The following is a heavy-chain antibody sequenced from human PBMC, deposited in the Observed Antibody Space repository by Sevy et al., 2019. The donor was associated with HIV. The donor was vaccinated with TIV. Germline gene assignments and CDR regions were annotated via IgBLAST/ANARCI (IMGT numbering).Heavy chain of an antibody. D-gene: IGHD6-19*01. V-gene: IGHV3-23*01. CDR1: GFTFSTYG. Sequence: GGSLRLSCAASGFTFSTYGLSWVRQAPGKGLEWVSAISGSGGSTYYADSVKGRFTISRDNSKNTPYLKMNSLRAEDTAVYYCATHRGQWLFTAVFDYWGQGTLVTVSS. J-gene: IGHJ4*02. CDR3: ATHRGQWLFTAVFDY. CDR2: ISGSGGST.